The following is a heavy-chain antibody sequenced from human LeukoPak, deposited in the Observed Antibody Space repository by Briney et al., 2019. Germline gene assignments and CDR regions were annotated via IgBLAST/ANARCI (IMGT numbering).Heavy chain of an antibody. D-gene: IGHD3-3*01. V-gene: IGHV1-18*01. J-gene: IGHJ4*02. Sequence: GASAKVSCKASGYTFTSYGISWVRQAPGQGLEWMGWISAYNGNTNYAQKLQGRVTMTTDTSTSTAYMELRSLRSDDTAVYYCARDTPYYDFWSGLGYWGQGTLVTVSS. CDR1: GYTFTSYG. CDR2: ISAYNGNT. CDR3: ARDTPYYDFWSGLGY.